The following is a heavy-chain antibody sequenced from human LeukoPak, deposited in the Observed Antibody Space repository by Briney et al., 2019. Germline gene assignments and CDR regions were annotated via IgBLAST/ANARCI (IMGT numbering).Heavy chain of an antibody. CDR2: VSGSGGST. J-gene: IGHJ4*02. Sequence: PGGSLRLSCSASGFTFSSYTMHWVGQAPGKGLAYVSAVSGSGGSTYYAGSVKGRFSISRDNSKNTLYLQMSSLRAEDTAVYYCVKDRSYEGVDVITPFDYWGQGTLVTVSS. CDR3: VKDRSYEGVDVITPFDY. CDR1: GFTFSSYT. D-gene: IGHD3-22*01. V-gene: IGHV3-64D*06.